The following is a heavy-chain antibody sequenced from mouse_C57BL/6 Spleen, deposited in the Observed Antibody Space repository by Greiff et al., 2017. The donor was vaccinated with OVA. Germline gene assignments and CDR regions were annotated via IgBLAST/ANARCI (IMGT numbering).Heavy chain of an antibody. Sequence: QVQLQQSGPELVKPGASVKISCKASGYAFSSSWMNWVKQRPGKGLEWIGRIYPGDGDTNYNGKFKGKATLTADKSSSTAYMQLSSLTSEDSAVYFCARYRDGYLAYWGQGTLVTVSA. V-gene: IGHV1-82*01. CDR2: IYPGDGDT. J-gene: IGHJ3*01. CDR1: GYAFSSSW. D-gene: IGHD2-3*01. CDR3: ARYRDGYLAY.